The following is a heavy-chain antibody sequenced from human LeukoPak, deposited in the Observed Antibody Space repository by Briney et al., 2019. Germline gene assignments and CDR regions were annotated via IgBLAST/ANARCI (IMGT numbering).Heavy chain of an antibody. CDR2: ISRIGGST. J-gene: IGHJ4*02. CDR1: GFIFSNYA. V-gene: IGHV3-23*01. D-gene: IGHD2-2*01. Sequence: GGCLRLSCAASGFIFSNYALASVRQAPGKGLEWVSGISRIGGSTHYADSVKGRFTISRDNSKNTLYLQMNSLRAEDTAVYYCTHGSMYQLDYWGQGTLVTVSS. CDR3: THGSMYQLDY.